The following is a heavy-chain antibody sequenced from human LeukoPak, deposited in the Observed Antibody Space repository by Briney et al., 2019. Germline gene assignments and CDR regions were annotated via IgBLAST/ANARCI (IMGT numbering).Heavy chain of an antibody. J-gene: IGHJ4*02. CDR3: ARAYGDYHDY. CDR1: GGSISSYY. D-gene: IGHD4-17*01. CDR2: IYYSGST. V-gene: IGHV4-59*01. Sequence: SETLSLTCTVSGGSISSYYWSWIRQPPGQGLEWIGYIYYSGSTNYNPSLKSRVTISVDTSKNQFSLKLSSVTAADTAVYYCARAYGDYHDYWGQGTLVTVSS.